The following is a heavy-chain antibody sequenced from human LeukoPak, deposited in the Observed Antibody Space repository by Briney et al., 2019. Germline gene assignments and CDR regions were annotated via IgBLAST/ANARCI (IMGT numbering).Heavy chain of an antibody. J-gene: IGHJ4*02. Sequence: PGGSLRLSCAASGFTFSSYAMSWVRQAPGKGLEWVSAISGSGGSTYYADSVKGRFTISRDNAKNSLYLQMNSLRAEDTAEYYCARDESGTGPFDYWGQGTLVTVSS. CDR2: ISGSGGST. CDR3: ARDESGTGPFDY. D-gene: IGHD1-7*01. V-gene: IGHV3-23*01. CDR1: GFTFSSYA.